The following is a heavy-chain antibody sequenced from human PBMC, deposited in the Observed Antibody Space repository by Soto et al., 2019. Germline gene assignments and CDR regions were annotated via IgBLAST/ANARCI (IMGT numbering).Heavy chain of an antibody. CDR1: GFTFSSYG. J-gene: IGHJ6*02. V-gene: IGHV3-30*18. CDR2: ISYDGSNK. CDR3: AKDDRDIVLMVYAFYGMDV. Sequence: ESVGGVVQPGRSLRLSCAASGFTFSSYGMHWVRQAPGKGLEWVAVISYDGSNKYYADSVKGRFTISRDNSKNTLYLQMNSLRAEDTAVYYCAKDDRDIVLMVYAFYGMDVWGQGTTVTVSS. D-gene: IGHD2-8*01.